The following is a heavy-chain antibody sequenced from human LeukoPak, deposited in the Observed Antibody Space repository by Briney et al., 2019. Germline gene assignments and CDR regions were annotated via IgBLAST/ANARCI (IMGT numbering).Heavy chain of an antibody. D-gene: IGHD2-15*01. CDR2: ISSSSSYI. J-gene: IGHJ6*02. V-gene: IGHV3-21*01. CDR1: GFTFSSYS. Sequence: PGGSLRLSCAASGFTFSSYSMNWVRQAPGKGLEWVSSISSSSSYIYYADSVKGRFTISRDNAKNSLYLQMNSLRAEDTAVYYCARDWCSGGSCYSLYYYYGMDVWGQGTTVTVSS. CDR3: ARDWCSGGSCYSLYYYYGMDV.